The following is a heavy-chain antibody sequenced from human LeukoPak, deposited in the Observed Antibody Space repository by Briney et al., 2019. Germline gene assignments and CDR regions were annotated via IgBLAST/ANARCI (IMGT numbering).Heavy chain of an antibody. CDR1: GGSISSSRYY. CDR3: ARHGEEWELLPLYFDY. D-gene: IGHD1-26*01. J-gene: IGHJ4*02. Sequence: SETLSLTCTVSGGSISSSRYYWGWIRQPPGKGLEWIGSFYYSGSTYYNPSLKSRVTVSVDTSKNQFSVRLSSVTAADTAMYYCARHGEEWELLPLYFDYWGQGTLVTVSS. V-gene: IGHV4-39*01. CDR2: FYYSGST.